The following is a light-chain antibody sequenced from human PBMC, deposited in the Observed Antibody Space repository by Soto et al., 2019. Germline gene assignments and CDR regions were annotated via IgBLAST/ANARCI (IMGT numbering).Light chain of an antibody. Sequence: EIQMTQSPSSLSASVGDRVTMTCRASQSISSYLNWYQQKPGKAPKLLIYDASSLESGVPSRFSGSGSGTEFTLTISSLQPDDFATYYCQQYNSYSTFGQGTKVDI. V-gene: IGKV1-5*01. J-gene: IGKJ1*01. CDR2: DAS. CDR3: QQYNSYST. CDR1: QSISSY.